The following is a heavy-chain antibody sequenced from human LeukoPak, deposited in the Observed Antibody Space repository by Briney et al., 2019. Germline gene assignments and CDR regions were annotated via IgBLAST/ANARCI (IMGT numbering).Heavy chain of an antibody. CDR2: ISYDGGYQ. CDR3: ATESSLSN. V-gene: IGHV3-30*04. CDR1: GFNFGTYA. Sequence: GGSLRLSCAASGFNFGTYAMDWIRQAPGKGLEWVGDISYDGGYQSYAVSVRGRFTISRDNSKNTLYLQMNSLRDEDAAVYYCATESSLSNWGRGTLVTVSS. J-gene: IGHJ4*02.